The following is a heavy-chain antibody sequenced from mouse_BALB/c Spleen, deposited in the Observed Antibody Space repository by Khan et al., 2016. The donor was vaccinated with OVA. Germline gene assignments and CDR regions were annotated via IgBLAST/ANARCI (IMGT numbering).Heavy chain of an antibody. CDR2: ITPANGNT. CDR1: GFNIKDTY. D-gene: IGHD2-3*01. V-gene: IGHV14-3*02. Sequence: VQLQQSGAELVKPGASVKLSCTASGFNIKDTYIHWVQRRPEQGLEWIGRITPANGNTEYDPKFQGKATMRADTSSNTAYLQLSSLTSGDTAVYYCVRPSYDPRNFEVWGAGTTVTVSS. CDR3: VRPSYDPRNFEV. J-gene: IGHJ1*01.